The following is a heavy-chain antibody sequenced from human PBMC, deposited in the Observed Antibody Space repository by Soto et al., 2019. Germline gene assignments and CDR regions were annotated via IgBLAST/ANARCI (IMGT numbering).Heavy chain of an antibody. CDR2: LSWSGGTI. CDR3: TKEVRDHDSDYFDK. Sequence: EVQLVESGGGLVQPGRSLRLSCVVSGLTFDDYAMNWVRQVPGKGLEWVAGLSWSGGTIDYADSVKGRFTISRDNAKNSLYLEMNSLRPEDTAVYYCTKEVRDHDSDYFDKWGQGTLVTVS. D-gene: IGHD2-15*01. V-gene: IGHV3-9*01. CDR1: GLTFDDYA. J-gene: IGHJ4*01.